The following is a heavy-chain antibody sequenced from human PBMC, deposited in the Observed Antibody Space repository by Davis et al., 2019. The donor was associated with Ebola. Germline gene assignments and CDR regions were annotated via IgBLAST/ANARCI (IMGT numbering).Heavy chain of an antibody. D-gene: IGHD5-24*01. CDR3: ARAQEMATNVPGY. J-gene: IGHJ4*02. V-gene: IGHV3-21*01. CDR1: GLTFSGYS. Sequence: PGGSLRLSCAASGLTFSGYSVNWVRQAPGKGLEWVSSISSRSNYIYYADSLKGRFTISRDTAKNSVYLEMNSLRAEETAVYYCARAQEMATNVPGYWGQGTVVIVSS. CDR2: ISSRSNYI.